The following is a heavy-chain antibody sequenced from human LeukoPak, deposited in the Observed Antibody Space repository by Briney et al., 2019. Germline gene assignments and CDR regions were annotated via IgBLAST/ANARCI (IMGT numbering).Heavy chain of an antibody. V-gene: IGHV4-30-4*01. CDR2: IYYSGST. Sequence: SETLSLTCTVSGGSISSGDYYWSWIRQPPGKGLEWIGYIYYSGSTYYNPSLKSRVTISVDTSKNQFSLKLSSVTAADTAVYYCARDGTYYYDSSGYSHFQHWGQGTLVTVSS. CDR3: ARDGTYYYDSSGYSHFQH. J-gene: IGHJ1*01. D-gene: IGHD3-22*01. CDR1: GGSISSGDYY.